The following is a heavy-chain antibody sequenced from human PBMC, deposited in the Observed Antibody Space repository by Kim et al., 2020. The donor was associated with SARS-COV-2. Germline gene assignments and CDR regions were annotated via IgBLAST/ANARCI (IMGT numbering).Heavy chain of an antibody. J-gene: IGHJ4*01. CDR2: IYYSGST. V-gene: IGHV4-61*01. Sequence: SETLSLTCTVSGGSVSSGSYYWSWIRQPPGKGLEWIGYIYYSGSTNYNPSLKSRVTISVDTSKNQFSLKLSSVTAADKAVYYCAREGTRGYSYGYFDYWG. CDR1: GGSVSSGSYY. D-gene: IGHD5-18*01. CDR3: AREGTRGYSYGYFDY.